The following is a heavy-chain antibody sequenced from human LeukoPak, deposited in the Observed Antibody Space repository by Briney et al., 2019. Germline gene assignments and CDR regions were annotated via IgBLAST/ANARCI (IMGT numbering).Heavy chain of an antibody. CDR1: GGSFSGYY. Sequence: SETLSLTCAVYGGSFSGYYWSWIRQPPGKGLEWIGEINHSGSTNYNPSLKSRVTISEDTSKNQFSLKLSSVTAADTAVYYCARGRTTRIYYYYYMDVWGKGTTVTVSS. J-gene: IGHJ6*03. V-gene: IGHV4-34*01. CDR3: ARGRTTRIYYYYYMDV. D-gene: IGHD4-11*01. CDR2: INHSGST.